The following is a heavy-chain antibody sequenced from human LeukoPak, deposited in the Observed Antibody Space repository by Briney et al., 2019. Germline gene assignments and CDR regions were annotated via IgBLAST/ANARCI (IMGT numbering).Heavy chain of an antibody. Sequence: SETLSLTCAVYGGSFSGYYWSWIRQPPGKGLEWIGEINHSGSTNYNPSLKSRVTISVDTSKNQFSLKLSSVTAADTAVYYCAREPMEPRHYFDYWGQGTLVTVSS. CDR2: INHSGST. CDR3: AREPMEPRHYFDY. CDR1: GGSFSGYY. V-gene: IGHV4-34*01. D-gene: IGHD1-14*01. J-gene: IGHJ4*02.